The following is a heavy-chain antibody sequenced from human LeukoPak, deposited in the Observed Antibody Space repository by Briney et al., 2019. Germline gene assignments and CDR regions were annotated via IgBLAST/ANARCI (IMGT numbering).Heavy chain of an antibody. CDR3: AKRMGGSYLAGGH. CDR2: ISGDGGST. J-gene: IGHJ4*02. Sequence: GGSLRLSCAASGFTFSSYAMSWVRQAPGKGLEWVSVISGDGGSTYHADSVKGRFTISRDNSKNTLYLQMNSLRAEDTAVYYCAKRMGGSYLAGGHWGQGTLVTVSS. D-gene: IGHD1-26*01. V-gene: IGHV3-23*01. CDR1: GFTFSSYA.